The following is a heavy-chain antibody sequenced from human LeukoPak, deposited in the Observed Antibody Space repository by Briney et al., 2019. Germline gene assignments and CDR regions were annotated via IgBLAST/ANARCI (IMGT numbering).Heavy chain of an antibody. J-gene: IGHJ4*02. CDR3: AKDQGGTFRY. CDR2: ISYDGSNK. CDR1: GFTFSSYG. V-gene: IGHV3-30*18. Sequence: GGSLRLSCAASGFTFSSYGMHWVRQAPGKGLEWVAVISYDGSNKYYADSVKGRFTISRDNSKNTLYLQMNSLRAEDTAVYYCAKDQGGTFRYWGQGTLVTVSS. D-gene: IGHD1-26*01.